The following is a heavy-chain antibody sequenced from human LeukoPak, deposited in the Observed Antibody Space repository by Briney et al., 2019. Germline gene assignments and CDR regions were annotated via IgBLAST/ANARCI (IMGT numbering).Heavy chain of an antibody. J-gene: IGHJ3*02. Sequence: SETLSLTCAVYGGSFSGYYWSWIRQPPGKGLEWIGEINHSGSTNYNPSLKSRVTMSVDTSENQFSLKLSSVTAADTAVYYCARDLKADSSGYYLDAFDIWGQGTMVTVSS. CDR1: GGSFSGYY. CDR2: INHSGST. CDR3: ARDLKADSSGYYLDAFDI. V-gene: IGHV4-34*01. D-gene: IGHD3-22*01.